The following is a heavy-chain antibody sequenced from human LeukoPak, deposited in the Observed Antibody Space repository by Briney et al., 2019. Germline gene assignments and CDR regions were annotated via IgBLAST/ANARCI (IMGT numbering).Heavy chain of an antibody. CDR3: ARDTRRDGAYGMDV. CDR1: GFTFSSYS. V-gene: IGHV3-21*01. Sequence: GGSLRLSCAASGFTFSSYSVNWVRQAPGKGLEWVSSISSSSSYIYYADSVKGRFTISRDNAKNSLYLQMNSLRAEDTAVYYCARDTRRDGAYGMDVWGQGTTVTVSS. J-gene: IGHJ6*02. D-gene: IGHD5-24*01. CDR2: ISSSSSYI.